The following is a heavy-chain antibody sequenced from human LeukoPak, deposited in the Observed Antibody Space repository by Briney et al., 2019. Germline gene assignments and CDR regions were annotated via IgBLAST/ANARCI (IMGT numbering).Heavy chain of an antibody. CDR1: GGSISSGGYY. D-gene: IGHD3-10*01. Sequence: SQTLSLTCTVSGGSISSGGYYWSWLCQHPGKGLEWIGYIYYSGSTYYNPSLKSRVTISVDTSKNQFSLKLSSVTAADTAVYYCASYGSGPRYYFDYWGQGTLVTVSS. V-gene: IGHV4-31*03. CDR2: IYYSGST. CDR3: ASYGSGPRYYFDY. J-gene: IGHJ4*02.